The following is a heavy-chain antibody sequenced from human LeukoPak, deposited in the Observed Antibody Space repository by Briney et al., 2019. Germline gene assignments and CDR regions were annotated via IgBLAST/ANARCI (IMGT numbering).Heavy chain of an antibody. CDR3: ASSIPGATVAS. J-gene: IGHJ5*02. CDR1: GYTFTSYG. D-gene: IGHD4-23*01. CDR2: ISAYNGNT. V-gene: IGHV1-18*01. Sequence: ASVKVSCRASGYTFTSYGISWVRQAPGQGLEWMGWISAYNGNTNYAQKLQGRVTMTTDTSTSTAYMELRSLRSDDTAVYYCASSIPGATVASWGQGTLVTVSS.